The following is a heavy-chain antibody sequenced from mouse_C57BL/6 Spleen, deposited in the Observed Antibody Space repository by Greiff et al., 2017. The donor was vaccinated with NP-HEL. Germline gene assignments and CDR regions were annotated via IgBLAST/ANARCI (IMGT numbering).Heavy chain of an antibody. CDR1: GYTFTSYW. D-gene: IGHD1-1*01. Sequence: QVQLQQPGAELVRPGTSVKLSCKASGYTFTSYWMHWVKQRPGQGLEWIGVIDPSDSYTNYNQKFKGKATLTVDTSSSTAYMQLSSLTSEDSAVYYCARLGTTVVARDFDYWGKGTTLTVSS. J-gene: IGHJ2*01. CDR3: ARLGTTVVARDFDY. CDR2: IDPSDSYT. V-gene: IGHV1-59*01.